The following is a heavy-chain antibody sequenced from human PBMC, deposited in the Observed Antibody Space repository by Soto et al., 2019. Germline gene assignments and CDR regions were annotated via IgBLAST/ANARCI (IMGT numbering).Heavy chain of an antibody. V-gene: IGHV4-34*01. CDR1: GGSFSGYY. D-gene: IGHD3-3*01. CDR2: INHSGST. J-gene: IGHJ4*02. CDR3: ARDRLLRFLEWSFDY. Sequence: SETLSLTCAVYGGSFSGYYWSWIRQPPGKGLEWIGEINHSGSTNYNPSLKSRVTISVDTSKNQFSLKLSSVTAADTAVYYCARDRLLRFLEWSFDYWGQGTLVTVSS.